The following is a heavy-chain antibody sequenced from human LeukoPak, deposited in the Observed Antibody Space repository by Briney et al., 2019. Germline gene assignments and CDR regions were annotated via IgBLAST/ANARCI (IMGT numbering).Heavy chain of an antibody. Sequence: GGSLRLSCAASGLTFSTYSMNWVRQAPGRGLEWVSYISHSSSAIYYADSVKGRFTISRDNAKNSLYLQMNSLSAEDTGVYYCAREGHTYGLDYWGQGTLVTVSS. D-gene: IGHD5-18*01. CDR1: GLTFSTYS. V-gene: IGHV3-48*04. CDR2: ISHSSSAI. J-gene: IGHJ4*02. CDR3: AREGHTYGLDY.